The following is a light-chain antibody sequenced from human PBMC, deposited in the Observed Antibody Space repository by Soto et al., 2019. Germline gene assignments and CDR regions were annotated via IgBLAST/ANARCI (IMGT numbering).Light chain of an antibody. CDR2: GAF. J-gene: IGKJ5*01. V-gene: IGKV3-11*01. CDR3: QQRNIWPPVT. Sequence: IVLTQSPTTLSLSPGERATVSCGASPSVTNYLAWYQQKPGEPPRLLIYGAFNRAAGIPARFSGSGSGTDFTLAISSLEPEDSAVYYCQQRNIWPPVTFGQGTRLQIK. CDR1: PSVTNY.